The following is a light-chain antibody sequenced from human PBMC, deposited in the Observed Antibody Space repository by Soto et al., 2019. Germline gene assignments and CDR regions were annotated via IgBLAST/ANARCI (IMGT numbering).Light chain of an antibody. Sequence: IQLPQSTSSLSASIGDRVTFICRASERIGSYLNWYQHKPGNAPRLLIYAASTLQSGVPSRFIGSGSGTDFTLTISSLQPEDFATYYCQQSSSTPRTFGQGTK. CDR3: QQSSSTPRT. V-gene: IGKV1-39*01. CDR2: AAS. J-gene: IGKJ1*01. CDR1: ERIGSY.